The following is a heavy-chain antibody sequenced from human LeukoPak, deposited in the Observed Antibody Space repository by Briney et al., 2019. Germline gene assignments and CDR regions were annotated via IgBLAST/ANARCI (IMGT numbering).Heavy chain of an antibody. CDR1: GGSISSYY. Sequence: SETLSLTCTVSGGSISSYYWSWIRQPPGKGLEWIGYIYYSGSTNYNPSLKSRFTISVDTSKNQFSLKLSSVTAADTAVYYCARAGRWEGRPHAFDIWGQGTMVAVSS. CDR2: IYYSGST. D-gene: IGHD1-26*01. CDR3: ARAGRWEGRPHAFDI. J-gene: IGHJ3*02. V-gene: IGHV4-59*01.